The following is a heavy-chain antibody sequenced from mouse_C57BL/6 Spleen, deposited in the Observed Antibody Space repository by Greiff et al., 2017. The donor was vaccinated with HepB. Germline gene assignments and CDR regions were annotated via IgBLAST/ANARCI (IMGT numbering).Heavy chain of an antibody. Sequence: QVQLQQPGAELVKPGASVKLSCKASGYTFTSYWMQWVKQRPGQGLEWIGEIDPSDSYTNYNQKFKGKATLTVDTSSSTAYMQLSSLTSEDSAVYYCARKEADYYAMDYWGQGTSVTVSS. J-gene: IGHJ4*01. CDR1: GYTFTSYW. CDR2: IDPSDSYT. CDR3: ARKEADYYAMDY. V-gene: IGHV1-50*01.